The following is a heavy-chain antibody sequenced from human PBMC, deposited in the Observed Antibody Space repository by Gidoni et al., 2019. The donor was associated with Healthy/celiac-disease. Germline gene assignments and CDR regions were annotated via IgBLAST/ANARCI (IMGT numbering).Heavy chain of an antibody. J-gene: IGHJ5*02. CDR3: ARASITIFGVVIIRGGNWFDP. V-gene: IGHV4-4*02. CDR2: IYHSGST. CDR1: GGSIRSSNW. D-gene: IGHD3-3*01. Sequence: QVQLQESGPGLVKPSGTLSLTCAVSGGSIRSSNWWRWVRQPPGKGLEWIGEIYHSGSTNYNPSLKSRVTISVDKSKNQFSLKLSSVTAADTAVYYCARASITIFGVVIIRGGNWFDPWGQGTLVTVSS.